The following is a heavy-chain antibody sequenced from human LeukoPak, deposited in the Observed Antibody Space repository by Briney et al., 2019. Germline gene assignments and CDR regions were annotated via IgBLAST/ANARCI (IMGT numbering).Heavy chain of an antibody. CDR2: IYHRGST. V-gene: IGHV4-38-2*01. Sequence: SETLSLTCAVSGYSISSGYYWGWIRQPPGKGLEWIGSIYHRGSTYYNPSLKSRVTISVDTSKNQFSLKLSSVTAADTAVYYCARSTPRDAFDIWGQGTMVTVSS. D-gene: IGHD2-2*01. J-gene: IGHJ3*02. CDR1: GYSISSGYY. CDR3: ARSTPRDAFDI.